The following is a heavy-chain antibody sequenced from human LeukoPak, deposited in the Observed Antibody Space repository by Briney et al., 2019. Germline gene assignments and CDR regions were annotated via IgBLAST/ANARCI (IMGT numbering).Heavy chain of an antibody. CDR3: ARSRGSYYIEYFQH. J-gene: IGHJ1*01. CDR2: ISSGSSPL. Sequence: PGGSLRLSCAASGFTFSPYSMNWVRQAPGKGLEWVAYISSGSSPLYYADSVKGRFTISRDNAKNSLYLQMNSLRAEDTAVYYCARSRGSYYIEYFQHWGQGTLVTVSS. V-gene: IGHV3-48*04. CDR1: GFTFSPYS. D-gene: IGHD1-26*01.